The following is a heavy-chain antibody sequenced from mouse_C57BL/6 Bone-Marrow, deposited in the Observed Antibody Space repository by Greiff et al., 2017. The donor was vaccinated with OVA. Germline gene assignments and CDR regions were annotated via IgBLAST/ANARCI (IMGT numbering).Heavy chain of an antibody. Sequence: VQLQQSGAELVKPGASVKLSCTASGFNIKDYYMHWVKQRTEQGLEWIGRIDPEDGETKYAPKFQGRATITADTSSNTAYLQLSSLTSEDTAVYYCASPYYGSSPYYAMDYWGQGTSVTVSS. CDR3: ASPYYGSSPYYAMDY. J-gene: IGHJ4*01. CDR1: GFNIKDYY. V-gene: IGHV14-2*01. D-gene: IGHD1-1*01. CDR2: IDPEDGET.